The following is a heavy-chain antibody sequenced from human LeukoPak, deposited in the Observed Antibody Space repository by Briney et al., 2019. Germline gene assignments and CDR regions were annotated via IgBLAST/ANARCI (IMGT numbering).Heavy chain of an antibody. D-gene: IGHD4-17*01. CDR2: ITYDGSNK. CDR3: AANHCGDYDGGDY. CDR1: GFTFSSYG. J-gene: IGHJ4*02. Sequence: GGSLRLSCAASGFTFSSYGLHWFRRPPAKGREGGAVITYDGSNKYYADSVKGRFTISGDNSKNTLYLQMSTVSAEDTAGYYGAANHCGDYDGGDYWGRGTLVTVSS. V-gene: IGHV3-30*03.